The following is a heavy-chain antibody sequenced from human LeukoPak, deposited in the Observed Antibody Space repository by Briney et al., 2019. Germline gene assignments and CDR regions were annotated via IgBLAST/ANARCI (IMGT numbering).Heavy chain of an antibody. CDR2: ISGSGGST. CDR1: GFTFSSYA. V-gene: IGHV3-23*01. CDR3: ANGGYYFVDLDY. Sequence: GGSLRLSCAASGFTFSSYAMSWVRQAPGKGLEWVSAISGSGGSTYYADSVKGRFTISRDNSKNTLYLQMNSLRAEDTAVYYCANGGYYFVDLDYCGQGTLVAVSS. D-gene: IGHD3-22*01. J-gene: IGHJ4*02.